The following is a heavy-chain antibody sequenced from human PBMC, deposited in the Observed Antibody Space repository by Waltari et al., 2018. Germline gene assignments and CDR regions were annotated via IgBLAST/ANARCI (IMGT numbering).Heavy chain of an antibody. CDR1: GFPFRRYA. CDR2: ITGSGGRT. V-gene: IGHV3-23*04. Sequence: EVQLVESGGGLVQTGGSLRLSCAASGFPFRRYAMSWVRQAPGKGREWVSAITGSGGRTNYADSVKGRFSISTDKSENTLCVQVNSLRADDTAVYYSALEPEPVYCDCWGQGTLVTVSS. CDR3: ALEPEPVYCDC. J-gene: IGHJ4*02.